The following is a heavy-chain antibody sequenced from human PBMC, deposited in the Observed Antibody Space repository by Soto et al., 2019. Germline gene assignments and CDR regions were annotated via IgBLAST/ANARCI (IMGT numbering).Heavy chain of an antibody. CDR2: INAGNNNT. V-gene: IGHV1-3*01. CDR1: GYTFTIYA. J-gene: IGHJ4*02. D-gene: IGHD4-17*01. CDR3: ARYRDYGDCYDH. Sequence: ASVKVSCKASGYTFTIYAMHWVRQAPGQRLEWMGWINAGNNNTKYSQKFQGRVTITRDTSASTANMELSSLRSEDTAVYYCARYRDYGDCYDHWGQGTLVTVSS.